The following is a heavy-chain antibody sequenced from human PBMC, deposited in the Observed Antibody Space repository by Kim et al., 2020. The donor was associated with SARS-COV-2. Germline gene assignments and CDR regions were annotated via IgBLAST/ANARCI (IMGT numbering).Heavy chain of an antibody. V-gene: IGHV1-8*01. J-gene: IGHJ6*02. CDR2: MNPNSGNT. CDR3: ARVRGRVTIFGVALHYYYYGMDV. CDR1: GYTFTSYD. D-gene: IGHD3-3*01. Sequence: ASVKVSCKASGYTFTSYDINWVRQATGQGLEWMGWMNPNSGNTGYAQKFQGRVTMTRNTSISTAYMELSSLRSEDTAVYYCARVRGRVTIFGVALHYYYYGMDVWGQGTTVTVSS.